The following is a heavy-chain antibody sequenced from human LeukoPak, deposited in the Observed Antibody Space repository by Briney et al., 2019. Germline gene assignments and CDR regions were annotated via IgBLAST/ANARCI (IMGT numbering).Heavy chain of an antibody. D-gene: IGHD4-17*01. CDR2: IYTSGST. CDR3: ARDPDYGFLDYFDY. CDR1: GGSISSGSYY. J-gene: IGHJ4*02. V-gene: IGHV4-61*02. Sequence: PSETLSLTCTVSGGSISSGSYYWSWIRQPAGKGLEWIGRIYTSGSTNYNPSLKSRVTISVDTSKNQFSLKLSSVTAADTAVYYCARDPDYGFLDYFDYWGQGTLVTVSS.